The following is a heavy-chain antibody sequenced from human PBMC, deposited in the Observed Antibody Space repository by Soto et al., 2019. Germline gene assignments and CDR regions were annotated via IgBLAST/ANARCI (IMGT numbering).Heavy chain of an antibody. J-gene: IGHJ4*02. CDR2: ISGSGGST. CDR1: GFTFSSYA. CDR3: AKSYFWSGYYLAAFDY. D-gene: IGHD3-3*01. Sequence: PGGSLSLSCAASGFTFSSYAMSWVRQAPGKGLEWVSAISGSGGSTYYADSVKGRFTISRDNSKNTLYLQMNSLRAEDTAVYYCAKSYFWSGYYLAAFDYWGQGTQVTVSS. V-gene: IGHV3-23*01.